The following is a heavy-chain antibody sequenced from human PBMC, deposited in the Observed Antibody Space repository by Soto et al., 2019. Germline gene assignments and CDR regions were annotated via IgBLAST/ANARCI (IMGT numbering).Heavy chain of an antibody. CDR1: GFTFSSYW. D-gene: IGHD1-7*01. V-gene: IGHV3-74*01. Sequence: EVQLVESGGGLVQPGGSVRLSCAASGFTFSSYWMHWVRQAPGKGLMWVSRIHNDGSTTRYADSVKGRFTISRDNAKNPLYLHRSSLRVEDTAVYYCARDNWDSYWGQGTLVTVSS. CDR3: ARDNWDSY. J-gene: IGHJ4*01. CDR2: IHNDGSTT.